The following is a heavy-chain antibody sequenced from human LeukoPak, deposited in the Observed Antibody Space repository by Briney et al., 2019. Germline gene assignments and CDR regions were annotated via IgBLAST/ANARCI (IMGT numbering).Heavy chain of an antibody. V-gene: IGHV4-59*08. D-gene: IGHD4-17*01. CDR1: GDSISRHY. J-gene: IGHJ3*02. CDR2: ISYSGST. CDR3: TRLLNNDNAGDPDTFDI. Sequence: SETLSLTCSVSGDSISRHYWSWLRQPPGKGLEWIGYISYSGSTRYNPSFQSRVTISMEMSKTHFSLKLTSVTAADTAVYYCTRLLNNDNAGDPDTFDIWGPGTMVTASS.